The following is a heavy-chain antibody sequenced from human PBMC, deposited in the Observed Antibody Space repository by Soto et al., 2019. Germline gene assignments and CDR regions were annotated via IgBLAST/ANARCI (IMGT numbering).Heavy chain of an antibody. Sequence: PSGSLSLGSAACRATVCIAEHGACIRQHPGKGLEWVACIYPSGTTFYNPSLKSRVTISVDTSKNQFSLKLSSVTAADTAVYYCARRSYDFYGFAPRGQGTPVPVSS. CDR3: ARRSYDFYGFAP. CDR2: IYPSGTT. D-gene: IGHD3-3*01. V-gene: IGHV4-38-2*01. J-gene: IGHJ5*02. CDR1: RATVCIAEH.